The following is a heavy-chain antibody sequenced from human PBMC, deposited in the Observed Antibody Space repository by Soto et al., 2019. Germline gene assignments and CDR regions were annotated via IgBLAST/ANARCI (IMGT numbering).Heavy chain of an antibody. CDR1: GFTFSSYG. Sequence: QVQLVESGGGVVQPGRSLRLSCAASGFTFSSYGMHWVRQAPGKGLEWVAVIWYDGGNKYYADSVKGRFTISRDNSKNTLYLQMNSLRAEDTAVYYCAREGAGWSYYFDYWGQGTLVTVSS. J-gene: IGHJ4*02. CDR3: AREGAGWSYYFDY. CDR2: IWYDGGNK. D-gene: IGHD6-19*01. V-gene: IGHV3-33*01.